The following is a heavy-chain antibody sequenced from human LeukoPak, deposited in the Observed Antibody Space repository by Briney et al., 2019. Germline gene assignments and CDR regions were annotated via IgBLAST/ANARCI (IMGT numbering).Heavy chain of an antibody. Sequence: GGSLRLSCAASGFTFSYFGMHWVRQAPGKGLEWVAVISYDGSKKYYAEYVKGRFNISRDNYKSTLYLQMNRLRADDKALYYCVKDRSGAAAGIRLDSWGQGTLVTVSS. CDR1: GFTFSYFG. D-gene: IGHD6-13*01. J-gene: IGHJ4*02. V-gene: IGHV3-30*18. CDR3: VKDRSGAAAGIRLDS. CDR2: ISYDGSKK.